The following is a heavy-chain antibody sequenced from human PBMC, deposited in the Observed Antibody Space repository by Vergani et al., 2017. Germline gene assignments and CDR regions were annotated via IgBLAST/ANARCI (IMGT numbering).Heavy chain of an antibody. D-gene: IGHD3-3*01. CDR1: GGSFSGYY. Sequence: QVQLQQWGAGLLKPSETLSLTCAVYGGSFSGYYWSWIRQPPGKGLEWIGEINHSGSTNYNPSLKSRVTISVDTSKNQFSLKLSSVTAADTAVYYCARGHYDFWSGYPRTRPGRWFDPWGQGTLVTVSS. V-gene: IGHV4-34*01. CDR2: INHSGST. CDR3: ARGHYDFWSGYPRTRPGRWFDP. J-gene: IGHJ5*02.